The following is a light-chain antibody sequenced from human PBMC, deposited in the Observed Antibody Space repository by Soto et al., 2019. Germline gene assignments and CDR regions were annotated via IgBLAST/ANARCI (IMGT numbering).Light chain of an antibody. CDR3: QQYKNWPRA. J-gene: IGKJ1*01. CDR2: GSS. CDR1: QTISSN. Sequence: EILMTQSPATLSVSPGERVTLSCRASQTISSNLAWYQQKPGQAPRLLIYGSSIRATGISARFSGSWSGTEFTLTISSLQSEDLAVYYCQQYKNWPRAFGQGTKV. V-gene: IGKV3-15*01.